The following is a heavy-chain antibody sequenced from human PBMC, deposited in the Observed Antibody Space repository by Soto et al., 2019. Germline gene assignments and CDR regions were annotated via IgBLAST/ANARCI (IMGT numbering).Heavy chain of an antibody. Sequence: QVQLQQSGPRLVKPSETLSLTCTVSIGPDRSHNWGWIRQPPGRGLEWIGYVYYTGDTAYNPSLRGRMTISADTSTSDISLTLHSGTAADTAVYYCVRQGIDYLHGLVDVWGQGTTVSVSS. D-gene: IGHD4-17*01. CDR3: VRQGIDYLHGLVDV. V-gene: IGHV4-59*08. CDR1: IGPDRSHN. CDR2: VYYTGDT. J-gene: IGHJ6*02.